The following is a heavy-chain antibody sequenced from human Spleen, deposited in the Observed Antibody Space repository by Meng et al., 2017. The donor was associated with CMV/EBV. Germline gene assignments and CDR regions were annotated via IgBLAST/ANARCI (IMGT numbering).Heavy chain of an antibody. CDR1: TFSSYA. D-gene: IGHD4-11*01. J-gene: IGHJ6*02. Sequence: TFSSYAMSWVRQAPGKGLEWIGSIYYRGSTQYNPSLKSRVTISIDTSKNQFSLKLSSVTAADTAVYYCTRVPVTPYYGMDVWGQGTTVTVSS. CDR3: TRVPVTPYYGMDV. V-gene: IGHV4-39*07. CDR2: IYYRGST.